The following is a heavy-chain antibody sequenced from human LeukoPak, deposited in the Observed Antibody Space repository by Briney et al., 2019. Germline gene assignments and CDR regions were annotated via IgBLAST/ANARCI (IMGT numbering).Heavy chain of an antibody. Sequence: GGSLRLSCAASGFTFNTNWMHWVRQAPGKGLVWVSCINGDGSTTTYVDSVKGRFTISRDNAKNTVYLQINNLRAEDTAVYYCARDRYYVPDNWGQGTLVTVSS. J-gene: IGHJ4*02. CDR1: GFTFNTNW. CDR2: INGDGSTT. V-gene: IGHV3-74*01. D-gene: IGHD3-10*02. CDR3: ARDRYYVPDN.